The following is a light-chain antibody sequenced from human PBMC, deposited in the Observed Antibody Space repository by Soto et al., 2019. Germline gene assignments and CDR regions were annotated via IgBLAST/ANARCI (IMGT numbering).Light chain of an antibody. CDR1: SSDVGAYKY. J-gene: IGLJ3*02. V-gene: IGLV2-8*01. Sequence: QSVLTQPPSASGSPGQSVTISCTGTSSDVGAYKYVSWYQQYPGKAPTLMIYEVTKRPSGVPDRFSGSKSGNTASLTVSGLQAEDEADYYCTSYVGNDIGVFGGGTKLTVL. CDR3: TSYVGNDIGV. CDR2: EVT.